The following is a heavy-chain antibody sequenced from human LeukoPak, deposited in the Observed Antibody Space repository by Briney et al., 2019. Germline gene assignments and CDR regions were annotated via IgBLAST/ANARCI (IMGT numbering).Heavy chain of an antibody. Sequence: SETLSLTCTVSGGSISSGGYYWSRIRQHPGKGLEWIGYIYYSGSTYYNPSLKSRVTISVDTSKNQFSLKLSSVTAADTAVYYCASLRYFDWSSFDYWGQGTLVTVSS. J-gene: IGHJ4*02. CDR2: IYYSGST. V-gene: IGHV4-31*03. D-gene: IGHD3-9*01. CDR3: ASLRYFDWSSFDY. CDR1: GGSISSGGYY.